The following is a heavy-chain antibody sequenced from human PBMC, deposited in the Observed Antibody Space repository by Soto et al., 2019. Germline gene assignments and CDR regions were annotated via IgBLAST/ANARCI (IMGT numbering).Heavy chain of an antibody. CDR1: GDSVSSNDAA. CDR2: TYYRSKWLS. V-gene: IGHV6-1*01. J-gene: IGHJ3*01. Sequence: QVQLQQSGPGLVKPSETLSLTCAISGDSVSSNDAAWNWIRQSPSRGLEWLGRTYYRSKWLSDYALSVKSRITLISATSKNQFSLQLRSVTPEDTAVYFCAREGVVWSYWANAVNVWGQGTMVTVSS. D-gene: IGHD1-26*01. CDR3: AREGVVWSYWANAVNV.